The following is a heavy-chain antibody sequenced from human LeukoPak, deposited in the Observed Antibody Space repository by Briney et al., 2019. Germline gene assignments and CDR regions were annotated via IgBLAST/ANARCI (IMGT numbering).Heavy chain of an antibody. CDR1: GFIFRNYW. CDR3: TTLGSGYSSF. Sequence: PGGSLRLSCVASGFIFRNYWMSWVRQAPGKGLEWVGQIKSKTDGGTTDYAAPVKGRFTISRDDSKNTLYLQMNSLKTEDTAVYYCTTLGSGYSSFWGQGTLVTVSS. CDR2: IKSKTDGGTT. J-gene: IGHJ4*02. V-gene: IGHV3-15*01. D-gene: IGHD5-12*01.